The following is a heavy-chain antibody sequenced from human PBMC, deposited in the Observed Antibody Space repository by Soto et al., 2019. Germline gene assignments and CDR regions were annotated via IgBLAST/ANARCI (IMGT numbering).Heavy chain of an antibody. CDR3: TTYTGYGMDV. V-gene: IGHV3-53*02. D-gene: IGHD3-16*01. CDR2: IYTGGST. J-gene: IGHJ6*02. Sequence: EVQMVETGGGLSQPGGSLRLSCAVSGFIVSSQYMTWVRQAPGKGLEWVSVIYTGGSTHYADPARGRFTISRDSSKNTLYLQMNSPRAEDAAVYYCTTYTGYGMDVWGQGTTVTVSS. CDR1: GFIVSSQY.